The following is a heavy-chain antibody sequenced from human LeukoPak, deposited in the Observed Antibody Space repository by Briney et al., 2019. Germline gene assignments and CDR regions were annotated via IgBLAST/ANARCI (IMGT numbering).Heavy chain of an antibody. D-gene: IGHD2-8*02. Sequence: GGSLRLSCAASGFTFSDYYMSWIRLAPGKGLEWVSYISSSGSTIYYADSVKGRFTISRDNAKNSLYLQMNSLRAEDTAVYYCAREADVLYASFDYWGQGTLVTVSS. J-gene: IGHJ4*02. CDR1: GFTFSDYY. V-gene: IGHV3-11*01. CDR2: ISSSGSTI. CDR3: AREADVLYASFDY.